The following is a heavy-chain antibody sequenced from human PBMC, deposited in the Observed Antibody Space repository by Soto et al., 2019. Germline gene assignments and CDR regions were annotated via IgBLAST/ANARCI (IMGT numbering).Heavy chain of an antibody. Sequence: EASVKVSCKASGDTFNCYSINWVRQAPGLGLEWMGRVNPILSMSNYAQRFQGRVTMTADKSTSTAYMELSGLRSEDTAIYYCAHKSAWMRQGFDYWGQGTLVTVSS. D-gene: IGHD5-12*01. V-gene: IGHV1-69*02. CDR3: AHKSAWMRQGFDY. CDR2: VNPILSMS. J-gene: IGHJ4*02. CDR1: GDTFNCYS.